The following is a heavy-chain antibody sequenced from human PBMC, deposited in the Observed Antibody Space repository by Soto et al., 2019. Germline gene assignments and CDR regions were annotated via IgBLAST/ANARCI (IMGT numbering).Heavy chain of an antibody. CDR1: GYSISSGYY. J-gene: IGHJ5*02. CDR3: ARIGYSSSWTPGWFDP. V-gene: IGHV4-38-2*01. CDR2: IYHSGST. Sequence: TSETLSLTCAVSGYSISSGYYWGWIRQPPGKGLEWIGSIYHSGSTYYNPSLKSRVTISVDTSKNQFSLKLSSVTAADTAVYYCARIGYSSSWTPGWFDPWGQGTRVTVSS. D-gene: IGHD6-13*01.